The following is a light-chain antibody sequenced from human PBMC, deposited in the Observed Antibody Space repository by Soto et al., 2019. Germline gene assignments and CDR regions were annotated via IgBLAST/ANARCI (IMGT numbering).Light chain of an antibody. J-gene: IGKJ2*01. V-gene: IGKV3-20*01. CDR2: GAS. CDR1: QSVSSSY. CDR3: QQYGSSPAT. Sequence: EIVLTQSPGTLSLSPGERATLSCRASQSVSSSYLAWYQQKPSQAPRLLIYGASSRATGIPDRFSGSGSGTDFTLTIIRLEPEDCSVYYCQQYGSSPATFGQGTKLEIK.